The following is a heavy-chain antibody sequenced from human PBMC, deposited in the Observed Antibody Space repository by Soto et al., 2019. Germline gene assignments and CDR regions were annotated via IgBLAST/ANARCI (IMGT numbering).Heavy chain of an antibody. V-gene: IGHV4-34*01. CDR2: INHSGSA. D-gene: IGHD3-10*01. CDR1: HASSSGYY. CDR3: ARRRRITMVRGVNDYYGMDV. Sequence: SATLSLTCAVYHASSSGYYCSWIRQPPGQRLEWIGEINHSGSANYNPSLKSRVTISVDTSKNQFSLKLSSVTAADTAVYYCARRRRITMVRGVNDYYGMDVWGQGTTVT. J-gene: IGHJ6*02.